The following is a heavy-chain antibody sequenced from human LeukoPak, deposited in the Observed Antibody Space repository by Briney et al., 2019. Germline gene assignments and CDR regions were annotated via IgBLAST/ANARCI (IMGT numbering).Heavy chain of an antibody. J-gene: IGHJ4*02. CDR3: AKDAAGPEY. CDR1: GFTFSSYS. Sequence: GGSLRLSCVASGFTFSSYSMRWVRQAPGKGLEWVSGISVSGADTWYPDSVKGRFTISRDNSKNTLYLQMNSLRAEDTAIYYCAKDAAGPEYWGQGTLVTVSS. D-gene: IGHD6-13*01. CDR2: ISVSGADT. V-gene: IGHV3-23*01.